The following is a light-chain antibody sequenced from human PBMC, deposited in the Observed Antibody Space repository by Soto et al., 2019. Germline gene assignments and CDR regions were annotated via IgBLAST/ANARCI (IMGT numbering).Light chain of an antibody. V-gene: IGKV3-11*01. Sequence: ETVLTQSPATLSLSPGESATLSCRASQSVSTYLAWYQQKPGQAPRLLIYDASNRVTGIPARFRGSGSGTDFTLTISRLEPEDFALYFCQQYGGSPITFGQGTRLEI. CDR2: DAS. CDR3: QQYGGSPIT. CDR1: QSVSTY. J-gene: IGKJ5*01.